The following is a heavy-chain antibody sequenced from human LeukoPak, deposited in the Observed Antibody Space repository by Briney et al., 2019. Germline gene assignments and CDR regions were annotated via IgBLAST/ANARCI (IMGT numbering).Heavy chain of an antibody. J-gene: IGHJ4*02. CDR3: ANSAGGCSGGSCYEGDY. CDR1: GFTFSSYA. D-gene: IGHD2-15*01. Sequence: GGSLRLSCAASGFTFSSYAMHWVRQAPGKGLEWVAVISYDGSNKYYADSVKGRFTISRDNSKNTLYLQMNSLRAEDTAVYYCANSAGGCSGGSCYEGDYWGQGTLVTVSS. CDR2: ISYDGSNK. V-gene: IGHV3-30-3*01.